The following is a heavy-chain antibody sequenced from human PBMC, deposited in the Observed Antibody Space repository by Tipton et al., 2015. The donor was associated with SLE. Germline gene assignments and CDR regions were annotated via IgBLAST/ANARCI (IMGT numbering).Heavy chain of an antibody. Sequence: LSLTCTVSGGSISSYYMSWIRQAPGKGLEWVSYISSSGSTIYYADSVKGRFTISRDNAKSSLYLQMNSLRAEDTAVYYCARDPSAFDIWGQGTMVTVSS. V-gene: IGHV3-11*04. CDR2: ISSSGSTI. CDR1: GGSISSYY. J-gene: IGHJ3*02. CDR3: ARDPSAFDI.